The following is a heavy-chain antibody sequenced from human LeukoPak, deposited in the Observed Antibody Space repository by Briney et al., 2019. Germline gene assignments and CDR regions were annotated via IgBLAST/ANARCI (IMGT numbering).Heavy chain of an antibody. J-gene: IGHJ5*02. D-gene: IGHD6-13*01. Sequence: SETLSLTCAVCGGSFSGYYWSWIRQHPGKGLEWIGYIYYSGSTYYNPSLKSRVTISVDTSKNQFSLKLSSVTAADTAVYYCARVAAAAGTYVRLFDPWGQGTLVTVSS. CDR1: GGSFSGYY. CDR2: IYYSGST. CDR3: ARVAAAAGTYVRLFDP. V-gene: IGHV4-31*11.